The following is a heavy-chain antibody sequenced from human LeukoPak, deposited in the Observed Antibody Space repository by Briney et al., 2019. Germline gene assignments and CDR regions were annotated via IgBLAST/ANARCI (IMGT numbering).Heavy chain of an antibody. CDR3: ARGAEAETSPLDY. CDR1: GYSFTTYG. Sequence: GASVTVSFKASGYSFTTYGITWVRQAPGQGLEWMGWINPKSGGTDYAQQFRGRVTMTRDTSSNTDYMEMRSLTSDDTALYYCARGAEAETSPLDYWGQGTLVTVSS. J-gene: IGHJ4*02. V-gene: IGHV1-2*02. CDR2: INPKSGGT. D-gene: IGHD6-19*01.